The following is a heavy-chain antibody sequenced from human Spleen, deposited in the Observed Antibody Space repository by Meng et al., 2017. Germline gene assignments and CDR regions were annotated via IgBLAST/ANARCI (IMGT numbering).Heavy chain of an antibody. CDR1: GGSFSDYY. Sequence: QVQLQQWGGGLLTPSETLSLTCVVSGGSFSDYYWSWIRQPPGKGLEWIGEINHSGSTNYNPSLESRATISVDTSQNNLSLKLSSVTAADSAVYYCARGPTTMAHDFDYWGQGTLVTVSS. CDR3: ARGPTTMAHDFDY. CDR2: INHSGST. D-gene: IGHD4-11*01. J-gene: IGHJ4*02. V-gene: IGHV4-34*01.